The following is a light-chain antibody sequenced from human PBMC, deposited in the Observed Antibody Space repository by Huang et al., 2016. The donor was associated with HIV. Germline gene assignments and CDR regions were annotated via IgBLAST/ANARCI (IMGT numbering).Light chain of an antibody. CDR2: SAS. CDR1: QSVRSN. CDR3: QQYDNWPPT. J-gene: IGKJ1*01. V-gene: IGKV3-15*01. Sequence: EIVMTQSPATLSVPPGERATLSCRASQSVRSNLAWYQQRPGQPPRILIYSASIRATNVPARFSGSGSGTEFTLTISSLQSEDFVVYCCQQYDNWPPTFGQGTKVEIK.